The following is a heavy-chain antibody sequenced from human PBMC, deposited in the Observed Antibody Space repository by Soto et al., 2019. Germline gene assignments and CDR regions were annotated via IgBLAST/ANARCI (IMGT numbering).Heavy chain of an antibody. J-gene: IGHJ4*02. D-gene: IGHD2-2*01. Sequence: PGGSLRLSCAASGFTFSSYAMSWVRQAPGKGLEWVSAISGSGGSTYYADPVKGRFTISRDNPKNTLYLQMNSLRAEDTAVYYCAKDVVVPAAMAPSGSSGCYYHPSPYYFGYWGQGTLGPGSS. CDR3: AKDVVVPAAMAPSGSSGCYYHPSPYYFGY. CDR1: GFTFSSYA. V-gene: IGHV3-23*01. CDR2: ISGSGGST.